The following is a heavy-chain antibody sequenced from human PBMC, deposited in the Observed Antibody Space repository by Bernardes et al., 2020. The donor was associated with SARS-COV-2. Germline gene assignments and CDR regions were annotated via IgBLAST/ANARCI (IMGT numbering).Heavy chain of an antibody. J-gene: IGHJ4*02. CDR3: VRGPSDGHGRFEY. Sequence: GGSLRLSCAASGFIFSNYGMTWVRQAPGKGLDWIGAISGSGDGTWYAHSVKGRFTISRDNAKNTLYLQMSSLRADDTAVYYCVRGPSDGHGRFEYWGQGTLVTVSS. CDR2: ISGSGDGT. CDR1: GFIFSNYG. V-gene: IGHV3-23*01.